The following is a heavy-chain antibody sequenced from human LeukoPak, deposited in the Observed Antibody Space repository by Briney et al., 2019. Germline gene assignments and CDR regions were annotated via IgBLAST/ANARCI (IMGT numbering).Heavy chain of an antibody. CDR2: ISSSSSYI. D-gene: IGHD2-21*02. V-gene: IGHV3-21*01. CDR1: GFTFSSYS. J-gene: IGHJ4*02. CDR3: ARTPTPYCGGDCYDFDY. Sequence: GGSLRLSCAASGFTFSSYSMNWVRQAPGKGLEWVSSISSSSSYIYYADSVKGRFTISRDNAKNSLYLQMNSLRAEDTAVCYCARTPTPYCGGDCYDFDYWGQGTLVTVSS.